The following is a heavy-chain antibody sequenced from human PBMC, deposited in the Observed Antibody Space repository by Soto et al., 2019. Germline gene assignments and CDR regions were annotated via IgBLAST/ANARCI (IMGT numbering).Heavy chain of an antibody. V-gene: IGHV4-39*01. Sequence: SETLSLTCTVSGGSISSSSYYWGWIRQPPGKGLEWIGSIYYSGSTYYNPSLKSRFTISVDTSKNQFSLKLSSVTAADTAVYYCAREKGVVVVPAAIGGAFDIWGQGTMVTVSS. CDR1: GGSISSSSYY. J-gene: IGHJ3*02. D-gene: IGHD2-2*02. CDR2: IYYSGST. CDR3: AREKGVVVVPAAIGGAFDI.